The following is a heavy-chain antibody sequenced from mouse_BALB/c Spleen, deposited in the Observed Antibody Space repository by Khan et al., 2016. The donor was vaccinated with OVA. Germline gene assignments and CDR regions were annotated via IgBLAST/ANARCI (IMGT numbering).Heavy chain of an antibody. CDR3: VRSASWGDYVEAWFAY. V-gene: IGHV1-37*01. J-gene: IGHJ3*01. CDR1: GYSFTGYT. CDR2: INTYNGGT. Sequence: EVQLQQSGPELVKPGASLKMSCKASGYSFTGYTMNWVKQSRVKNLEWIGLINTYNGGTAYNQKFGGKATLTVDKSSNTAYMELLSLTSEDYAGSDSVRSASWGDYVEAWFAYWGQGTLVTGSA. D-gene: IGHD2-4*01.